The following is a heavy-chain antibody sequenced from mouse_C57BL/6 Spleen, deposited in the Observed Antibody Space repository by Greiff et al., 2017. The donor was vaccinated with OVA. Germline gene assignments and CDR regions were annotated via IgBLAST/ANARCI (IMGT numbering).Heavy chain of an antibody. V-gene: IGHV3-6*01. J-gene: IGHJ3*01. CDR3: AREGVSFAY. D-gene: IGHD2-10*02. Sequence: EVQLVESGPGLVKPSQSLSLTCSVTGYSITSGYYWNWIRQFPGNKLEWMGYISYDGSNNYNPSLKNRISITRDTSKNQFFLKLNSVTTEDTATYYCAREGVSFAYWGQGTLVTVSA. CDR1: GYSITSGYY. CDR2: ISYDGSN.